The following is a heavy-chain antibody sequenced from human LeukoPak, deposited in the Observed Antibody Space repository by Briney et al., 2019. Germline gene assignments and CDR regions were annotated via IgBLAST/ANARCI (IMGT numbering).Heavy chain of an antibody. CDR1: GFTFSSYA. Sequence: GGSLRLSCAASGFTFSSYAMSWVRQAPGKGLEWVSAISGSGDSTYYADSVKGRFTISRDNSKNTLYLQMNSLRAEVTAVYYCAKCPQGWVQNFDYWGQGTLVTVSS. J-gene: IGHJ4*02. D-gene: IGHD5-18*01. V-gene: IGHV3-23*01. CDR2: ISGSGDST. CDR3: AKCPQGWVQNFDY.